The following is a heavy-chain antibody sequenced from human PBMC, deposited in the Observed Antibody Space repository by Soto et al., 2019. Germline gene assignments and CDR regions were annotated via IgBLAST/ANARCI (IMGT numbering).Heavy chain of an antibody. CDR2: ISSSSSTI. J-gene: IGHJ6*02. CDR3: ARFTWLVPDYYYGMDV. V-gene: IGHV3-48*02. CDR1: GFTFSSYS. Sequence: PGGSLRLSCAASGFTFSSYSMNWVRQAPGKGLEWVSYISSSSSTIYYADSVKGRFTISRDNAKNSLYLQMNSLRDEDTAVYYCARFTWLVPDYYYGMDVWGQGTTVTVSS. D-gene: IGHD6-19*01.